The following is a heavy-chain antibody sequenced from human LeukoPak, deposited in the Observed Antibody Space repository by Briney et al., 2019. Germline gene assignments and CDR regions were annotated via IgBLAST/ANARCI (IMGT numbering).Heavy chain of an antibody. J-gene: IGHJ5*02. CDR3: ARGSSGYYSRYNWFDP. CDR2: INHSGST. Sequence: SETLSLTCAVYGGSFGGYYWSWIRQPPGKGLEWIGEINHSGSTNYNPSLKSRVTISVDTSKNQFSLKLSSVTAADTAVYYCARGSSGYYSRYNWFDPWGQGTLVTVSS. CDR1: GGSFGGYY. V-gene: IGHV4-34*01. D-gene: IGHD3-22*01.